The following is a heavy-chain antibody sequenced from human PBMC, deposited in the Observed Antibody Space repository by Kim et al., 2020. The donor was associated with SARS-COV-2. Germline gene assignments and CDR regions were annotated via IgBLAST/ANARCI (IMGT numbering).Heavy chain of an antibody. CDR3: AKDSFLGAVAGAFPSY. V-gene: IGHV3-30*18. J-gene: IGHJ4*02. D-gene: IGHD6-19*01. Sequence: GGSLRLSCAASGFTFRAYGMHWVRQAPGKGLEWVAVIPYDGRNKNYADSVKGRFTISRENSKNTMYLQMNSLRVEDTAVYFCAKDSFLGAVAGAFPSYWGQGILVTVSS. CDR1: GFTFRAYG. CDR2: IPYDGRNK.